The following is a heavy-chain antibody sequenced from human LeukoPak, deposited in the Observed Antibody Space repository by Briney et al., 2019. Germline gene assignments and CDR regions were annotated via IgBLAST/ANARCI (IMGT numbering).Heavy chain of an antibody. D-gene: IGHD2-15*01. V-gene: IGHV4-38-2*02. CDR1: GYSISSGYY. CDR3: ARTYCSGGSCYGWFDP. J-gene: IGHJ5*02. CDR2: IYHSGST. Sequence: PSETLSLTCTVSGYSISSGYYWGWIRQPPGKGLEWIGSIYHSGSTYYNASLKSRVTISVDTSKNQFSLKLSSVTAADTAVYYCARTYCSGGSCYGWFDPWGQGTLVTVSS.